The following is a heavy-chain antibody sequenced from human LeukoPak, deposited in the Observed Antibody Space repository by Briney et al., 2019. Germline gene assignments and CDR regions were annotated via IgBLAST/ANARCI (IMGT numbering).Heavy chain of an antibody. CDR1: GGSISSYY. Sequence: PSETLSLTCTVSGGSISSYYWSWIRQPAGKGLEWIGRIYTSGSTNYNPSLKSRVTMSVDTSKNQFSLKLSSVTAADTAVYYCARQPSRYYDFWSGTHTYYFDYWGQGTLVTVSS. D-gene: IGHD3-3*01. CDR2: IYTSGST. J-gene: IGHJ4*02. CDR3: ARQPSRYYDFWSGTHTYYFDY. V-gene: IGHV4-4*07.